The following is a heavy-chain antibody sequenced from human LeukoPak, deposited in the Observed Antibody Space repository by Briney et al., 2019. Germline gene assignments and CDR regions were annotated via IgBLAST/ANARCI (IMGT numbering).Heavy chain of an antibody. Sequence: PSETLSLTCTVSGGSISSYYWSWIRQPPGKGLEWIGYIYYSGGTNYNPSLKSRVTISVDTSKNQFSLKLSSVTAADTAVYYCAIARRTGAFDIWGQGTMVTVSS. D-gene: IGHD1-14*01. CDR3: AIARRTGAFDI. CDR1: GGSISSYY. V-gene: IGHV4-59*01. J-gene: IGHJ3*02. CDR2: IYYSGGT.